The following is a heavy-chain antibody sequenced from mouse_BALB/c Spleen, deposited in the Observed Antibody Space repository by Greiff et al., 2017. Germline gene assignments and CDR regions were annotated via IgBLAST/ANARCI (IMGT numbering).Heavy chain of an antibody. CDR3: AKDDYCDDMDY. J-gene: IGHJ4*01. D-gene: IGHD2-4*01. Sequence: VHLVESGPGLVAPSQSLSITCTVSGFSFSSYGVSWVRQPPGKGLEWLGVIWGDGSTNYHSALISRLSISKDNSKSQVFLKLNSLQTDDTATYYGAKDDYCDDMDYWGQGTSVTVSA. CDR2: IWGDGST. CDR1: GFSFSSYG. V-gene: IGHV2-3*01.